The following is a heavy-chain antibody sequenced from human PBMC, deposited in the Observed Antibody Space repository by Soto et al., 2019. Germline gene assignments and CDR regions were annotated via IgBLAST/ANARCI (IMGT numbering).Heavy chain of an antibody. CDR1: GGPITSGDYY. Sequence: QVQLQESGPGLVKPSQTLSLTCTVSGGPITSGDYYWSWIRQHPGKGLEWLGHIYHSGNTYYNPSLQSRMTMSVDTSTNQFSLNLSSVTAADTAVYYCARGNFGYDYWGQGAQVTVSS. D-gene: IGHD1-7*01. J-gene: IGHJ4*02. CDR2: IYHSGNT. V-gene: IGHV4-31*03. CDR3: ARGNFGYDY.